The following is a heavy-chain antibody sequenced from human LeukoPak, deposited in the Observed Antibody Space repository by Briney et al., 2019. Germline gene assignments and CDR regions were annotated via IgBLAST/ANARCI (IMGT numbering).Heavy chain of an antibody. D-gene: IGHD1-7*01. CDR3: ASKGKLHSSYYYLDV. V-gene: IGHV4-59*01. J-gene: IGHJ6*03. CDR1: GGSISSSS. CDR2: IYYIGST. Sequence: SETLSLTCTVSGGSISSSSWSWIRQAPGKGLEWIGWIYYIGSTNYNPSLKSRVTMSVDTSNSQFSLKLTSVTAADTAVYYCASKGKLHSSYYYLDVWGIGTTVTVSS.